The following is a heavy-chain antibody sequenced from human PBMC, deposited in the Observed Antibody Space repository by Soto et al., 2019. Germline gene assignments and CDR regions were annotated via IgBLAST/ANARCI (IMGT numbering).Heavy chain of an antibody. CDR2: IYYNGNT. J-gene: IGHJ4*02. Sequence: QVQLQESGPGLVKPSETLSLTCTVSGGSISNHYWSWIRQPPGKGLEWIGYIYYNGNTNYNPPLKSRVTMSVDTSKNPISLKLSSVTAADTAVYYCTRANWYSEYWGQGTLVTVSS. CDR1: GGSISNHY. CDR3: TRANWYSEY. V-gene: IGHV4-59*11. D-gene: IGHD7-27*01.